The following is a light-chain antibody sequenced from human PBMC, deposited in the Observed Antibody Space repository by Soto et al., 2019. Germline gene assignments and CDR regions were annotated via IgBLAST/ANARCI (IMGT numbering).Light chain of an antibody. CDR2: AST. CDR3: SSYTRSSALV. CDR1: SSNIGAGFD. Sequence: QSVLTQPPSVSGAPGQRGTISCSGNSSNIGAGFDVHWYQQLPGAAPNLLIYASTNRPSGVPDRFSGSKSDTSASLAITGLQAEDEAYYYCSSYTRSSALVFGGGTQLTVL. J-gene: IGLJ2*01. V-gene: IGLV1-40*01.